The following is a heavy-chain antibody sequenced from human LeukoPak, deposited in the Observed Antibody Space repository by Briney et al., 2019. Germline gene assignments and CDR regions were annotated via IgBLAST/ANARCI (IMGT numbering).Heavy chain of an antibody. CDR2: INHSGST. D-gene: IGHD3-3*01. CDR3: ASVPPPYYDFWSGYYERHYYFDY. CDR1: GGSFSGYY. V-gene: IGHV4-34*01. Sequence: SETLSLTCAVYGGSFSGYYWSWIRQPPGNGLKWIGEINHSGSTNYNPSLKSRVTISVDTSKKHFSLKLSSVTAADTAVYYCASVPPPYYDFWSGYYERHYYFDYWGQGTLVTVSS. J-gene: IGHJ4*02.